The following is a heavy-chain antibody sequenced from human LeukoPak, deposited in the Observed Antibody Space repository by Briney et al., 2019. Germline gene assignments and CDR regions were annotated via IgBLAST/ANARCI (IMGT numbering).Heavy chain of an antibody. D-gene: IGHD3-3*01. CDR2: MNPNSGNT. CDR3: ARVGYDFWSGYYTFAFDI. Sequence: ASVKVSCKASGYTFTSYDINWVRQATGQGLEWMGWMNPNSGNTGYAQKFQGRVTITRNTSISTAYMELSSPRSEDTAVYYCARVGYDFWSGYYTFAFDIWGQGTMVTVSS. J-gene: IGHJ3*02. V-gene: IGHV1-8*01. CDR1: GYTFTSYD.